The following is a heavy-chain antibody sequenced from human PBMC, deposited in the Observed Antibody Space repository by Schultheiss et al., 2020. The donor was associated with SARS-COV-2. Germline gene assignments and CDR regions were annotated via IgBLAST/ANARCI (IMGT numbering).Heavy chain of an antibody. CDR3: GMSAVASSDFDY. CDR1: GFTFSSYA. V-gene: IGHV3-15*07. J-gene: IGHJ4*02. CDR2: IKSRTAGGTT. D-gene: IGHD6-19*01. Sequence: GGSLRLSCAASGFTFSSYAMHWVRQAPGKGLEWVGRIKSRTAGGTTDYAAPVKGRFTISRDDSKNTLFLQMNSLRAEDTAVYYCGMSAVASSDFDYWGQGTLVTVSS.